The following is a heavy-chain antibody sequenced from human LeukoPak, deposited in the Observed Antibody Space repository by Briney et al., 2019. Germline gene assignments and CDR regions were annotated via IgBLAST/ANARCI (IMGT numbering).Heavy chain of an antibody. D-gene: IGHD2-8*01. CDR1: GYSLNYDY. Sequence: PSETLSLTCTVSGYSLNYDYWSWVRQPPGKGLQWVGYIYNSGTIYNPSLKNRITISLDTSRNQFSLKGSPGSAADTAVYYCARVDPNGYSDYWGQGILVTVSS. J-gene: IGHJ4*02. CDR3: ARVDPNGYSDY. V-gene: IGHV4-59*01. CDR2: IYNSGT.